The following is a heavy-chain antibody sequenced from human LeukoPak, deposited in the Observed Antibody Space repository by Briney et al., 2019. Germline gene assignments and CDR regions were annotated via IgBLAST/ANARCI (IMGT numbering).Heavy chain of an antibody. J-gene: IGHJ4*02. CDR1: GGSFSGYY. V-gene: IGHV4-34*01. D-gene: IGHD6-19*01. CDR3: ARGGPSDWYGRYYFDY. Sequence: SETLSLTCAVYGGSFSGYYWSWIRQPPGKGLEWIGEINHSGSTNYNPSLKSRVTISVDTSKNQFSLKLSSVTAADTAVYYCARGGPSDWYGRYYFDYWGQGTLVTVSS. CDR2: INHSGST.